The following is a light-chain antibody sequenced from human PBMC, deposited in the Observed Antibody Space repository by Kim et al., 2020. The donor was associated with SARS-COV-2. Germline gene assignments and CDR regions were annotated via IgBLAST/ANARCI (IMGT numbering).Light chain of an antibody. V-gene: IGKV1-39*01. CDR1: QSINTY. CDR2: AAS. CDR3: QRSYSTPPYT. Sequence: DIQMTQSPSSLSASVGDRVTITCRASQSINTYLNWYQQKPGKAPKLLIYAASTLQSGVPSRFSGSGSGTYFTLTISSMQPEDFATYYCQRSYSTPPYTFGQGTKLEIK. J-gene: IGKJ2*01.